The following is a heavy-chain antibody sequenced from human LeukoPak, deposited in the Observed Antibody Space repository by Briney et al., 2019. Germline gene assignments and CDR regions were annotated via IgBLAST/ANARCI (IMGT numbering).Heavy chain of an antibody. D-gene: IGHD3-22*01. J-gene: IGHJ5*02. Sequence: GGSLRLSCAASGFTFSSYAMSWVRQAPGKGLEWVSGISGSGDNTYYADSVKGRFTISRDNSKNTLYLQMNSLRAEDTAVYYCAKEQVYYDSSGYPYNWFDPWGQGTLVTVSS. V-gene: IGHV3-23*01. CDR1: GFTFSSYA. CDR3: AKEQVYYDSSGYPYNWFDP. CDR2: ISGSGDNT.